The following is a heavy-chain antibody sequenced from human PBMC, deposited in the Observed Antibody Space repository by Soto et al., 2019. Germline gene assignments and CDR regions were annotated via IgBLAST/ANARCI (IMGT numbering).Heavy chain of an antibody. D-gene: IGHD3-10*01. J-gene: IGHJ4*02. Sequence: QVQVQQSGAEVKEPGASVRISCKASGYTFISYYMHWVRQAPGQGLEWMGIIDPSGARTTYAQRFRGRVTMTWDTSRSTVYLDMTSLRPDDTAVYFFATTIIYGAPGDYWGQGIVVSVSS. V-gene: IGHV1-46*03. CDR2: IDPSGART. CDR1: GYTFISYY. CDR3: ATTIIYGAPGDY.